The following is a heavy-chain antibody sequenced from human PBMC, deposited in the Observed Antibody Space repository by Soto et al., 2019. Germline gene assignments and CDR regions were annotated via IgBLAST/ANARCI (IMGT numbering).Heavy chain of an antibody. D-gene: IGHD4-17*01. CDR2: IYYSGST. J-gene: IGHJ4*02. V-gene: IGHV4-59*08. CDR1: GGSIRSYY. CDR3: ARLYGWALDY. Sequence: SETLSLTCTLSGGSIRSYYWSWIRQPPGKGLEWIGYIYYSGSTNYNPSLKSRVTISVDTSKNQFSLKLSSVTAADTAVYYCARLYGWALDYWGQGTLVTVSS.